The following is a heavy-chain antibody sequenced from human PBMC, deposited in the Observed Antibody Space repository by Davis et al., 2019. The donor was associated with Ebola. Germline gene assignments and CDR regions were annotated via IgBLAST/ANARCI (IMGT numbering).Heavy chain of an antibody. CDR3: ARSRDSSSWYGDYYYDMDV. CDR1: GYTFTSYG. Sequence: ASVKVSCKASGYTFTSYGISWVRQAPGQGLEWMGWISAYNGNTNYAQKLQGKVTMTTDTSTSTAYMELRSLRSDDTAVYYCARSRDSSSWYGDYYYDMDVWGQGTTVTVSS. D-gene: IGHD6-13*01. CDR2: ISAYNGNT. V-gene: IGHV1-18*01. J-gene: IGHJ6*02.